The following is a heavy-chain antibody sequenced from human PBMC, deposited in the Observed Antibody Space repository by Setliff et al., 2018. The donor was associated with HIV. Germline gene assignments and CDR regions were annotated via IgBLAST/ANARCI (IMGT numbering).Heavy chain of an antibody. Sequence: PSETLSLTCSVSGASISGSCWSWIRLPAEKGLEWIGRIYDTGSTNYNPSLRGRVSMSVDTSKNEFSLKLSAVTAADTAIYYCARFPRDYGDENYFDTWGQGTLVTVSS. J-gene: IGHJ5*02. CDR2: IYDTGST. CDR3: ARFPRDYGDENYFDT. D-gene: IGHD4-17*01. V-gene: IGHV4-4*07. CDR1: GASISGSC.